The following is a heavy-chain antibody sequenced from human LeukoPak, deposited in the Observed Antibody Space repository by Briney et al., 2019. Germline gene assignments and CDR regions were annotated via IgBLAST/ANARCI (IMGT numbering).Heavy chain of an antibody. CDR2: ISSGSTTI. D-gene: IGHD2-21*01. CDR1: GITFTTYS. Sequence: PGGSLRLSCVASGITFTTYSMNWVRQAPGKGLEWVSYISSGSTTIYYADSVKGRFTISRDNAKNSLYLQMNSLRAEDTAVYYCARCWATRCYFDSWGQGTLVTVSS. V-gene: IGHV3-48*04. J-gene: IGHJ4*02. CDR3: ARCWATRCYFDS.